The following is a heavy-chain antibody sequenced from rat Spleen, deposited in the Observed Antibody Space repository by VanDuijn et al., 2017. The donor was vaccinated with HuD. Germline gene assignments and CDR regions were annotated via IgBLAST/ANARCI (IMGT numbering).Heavy chain of an antibody. CDR2: ITNSGDSV. V-gene: IGHV5-27*01. CDR1: IITFSNYG. CDR3: TTEGGRYNPRWFAY. J-gene: IGHJ3*01. Sequence: EVKMVESGGGLAQPGRSLKLSCAASIITFSNYGMAWVRQAPTKGLEWVASITNSGDSVYYRDSVKDRFTISRDNGKSTLYLQMDSLRSEDTATYYCTTEGGRYNPRWFAYWGQGTLVTVSS. D-gene: IGHD1-5*01.